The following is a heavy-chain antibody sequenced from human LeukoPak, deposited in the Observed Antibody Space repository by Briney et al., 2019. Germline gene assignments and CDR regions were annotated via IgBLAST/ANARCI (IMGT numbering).Heavy chain of an antibody. D-gene: IGHD5-18*01. Sequence: AASVKVSCKASGYTFTGYYMHWVQQAPGQGLEWMGWINPNSGGTNYAQKFQGRVTMTRDTSISTAYMELSRLRSDDTAVYYCASSSQLWLGRHAFDIWGQGTMVTVSS. CDR3: ASSSQLWLGRHAFDI. CDR1: GYTFTGYY. CDR2: INPNSGGT. J-gene: IGHJ3*02. V-gene: IGHV1-2*02.